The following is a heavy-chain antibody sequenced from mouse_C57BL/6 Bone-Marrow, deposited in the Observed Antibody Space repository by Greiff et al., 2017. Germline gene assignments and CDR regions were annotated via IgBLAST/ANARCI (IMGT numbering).Heavy chain of an antibody. CDR3: ASYGSSYDY. J-gene: IGHJ2*01. Sequence: QVQLQQSGAELARPGASVKLSCKASGYTFTSYGISWVKQRTGQGLEWIGEIYPRSGNTYYNEKFKGKATLTADNSSSTAYMELRSLTSEDFAVYFCASYGSSYDYWGQGTTLTVSS. CDR2: IYPRSGNT. CDR1: GYTFTSYG. D-gene: IGHD1-1*01. V-gene: IGHV1-81*01.